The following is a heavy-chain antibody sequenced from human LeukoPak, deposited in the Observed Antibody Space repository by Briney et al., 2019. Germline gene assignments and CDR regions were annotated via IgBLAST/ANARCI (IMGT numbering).Heavy chain of an antibody. CDR3: ARAKDNYRGNDAFDI. CDR1: GGSISSYY. CDR2: IYSTGST. V-gene: IGHV4-4*07. J-gene: IGHJ3*02. D-gene: IGHD4/OR15-4a*01. Sequence: SETLSLTCTVSGGSISSYYWSWIRQPAGKGLEWIGRIYSTGSTNYNPSLKSRLTMSVDTSKNQFSLKLTSVTAADTAVYYCARAKDNYRGNDAFDIWGQGTTVTVSS.